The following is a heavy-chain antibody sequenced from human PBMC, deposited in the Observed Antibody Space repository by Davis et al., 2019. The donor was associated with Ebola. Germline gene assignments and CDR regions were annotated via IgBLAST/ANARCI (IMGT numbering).Heavy chain of an antibody. D-gene: IGHD6-13*01. CDR2: INPHNGNT. V-gene: IGHV1-18*04. Sequence: ASALVSCNASCYTFTNYGITWVRQAPGQGLEWMGWINPHNGNTNYAQNVQGRVTMTTDTSTGTVYMELSSLRSEDTAVYYCARASGYSTPYGMDVWGQGTTVTVSS. CDR1: CYTFTNYG. J-gene: IGHJ6*02. CDR3: ARASGYSTPYGMDV.